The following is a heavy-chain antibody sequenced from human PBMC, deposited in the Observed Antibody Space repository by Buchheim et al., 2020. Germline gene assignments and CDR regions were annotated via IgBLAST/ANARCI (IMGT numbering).Heavy chain of an antibody. J-gene: IGHJ6*02. Sequence: QVQLQQWGAGLLKPSETLSLTCAVYGGSFSGYYWSWIRQPPGKGLEWIGEINHSGSTNYNPSLKSRVTISVDTSKNQFSLKLSSVTAADTAVYYCARDKGVDYDFWSGYYSYGMDVWGQGTT. V-gene: IGHV4-34*01. D-gene: IGHD3-3*01. CDR3: ARDKGVDYDFWSGYYSYGMDV. CDR2: INHSGST. CDR1: GGSFSGYY.